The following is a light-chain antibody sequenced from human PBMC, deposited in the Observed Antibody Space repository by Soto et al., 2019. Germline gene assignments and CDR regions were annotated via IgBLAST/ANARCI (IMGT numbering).Light chain of an antibody. CDR2: SND. J-gene: IGLJ3*02. V-gene: IGLV1-47*02. Sequence: QSVLTQPPSASGTSGQRVTISCSGSGSNIGSNSVSWYQQLPGTAPKLLIYSNDQRPSGVPDRFSGSKSGTSASLAISGLRSEDEADYYCASWDDSLSGGVFGGGTKLTVL. CDR1: GSNIGSNS. CDR3: ASWDDSLSGGV.